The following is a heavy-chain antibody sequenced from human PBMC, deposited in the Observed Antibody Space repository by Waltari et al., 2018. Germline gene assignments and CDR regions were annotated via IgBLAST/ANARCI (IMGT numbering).Heavy chain of an antibody. D-gene: IGHD6-19*01. J-gene: IGHJ4*02. CDR2: ISSSGGNK. V-gene: IGHV3-48*03. Sequence: EVQLVESGGGLVQPVGSLRRSCATPGFTFGSYQMNWVRQAPGKGLAWVSYISSSGGNKNSGDSVKGRFTISRENAKNSVYLQMNSLRVAESAVYCCARDPLGSDYVQYSGQRTLVTVSS. CDR1: GFTFGSYQ. CDR3: ARDPLGSDYVQY.